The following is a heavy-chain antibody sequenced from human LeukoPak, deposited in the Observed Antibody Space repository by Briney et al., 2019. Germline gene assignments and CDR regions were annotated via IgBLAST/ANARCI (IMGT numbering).Heavy chain of an antibody. CDR1: GLTFSSYG. V-gene: IGHV3-30*03. CDR3: ARGRGSYLPD. CDR2: ISYDGSNK. D-gene: IGHD3-16*01. J-gene: IGHJ4*02. Sequence: PGGSLRLSCAASGLTFSSYGMHWVRQAPGKGLEWVAVISYDGSNKYYADSVKGRFTISRDNSKNTLYLQMNSLRAEDTAVYYCARGRGSYLPDWGQGTLVTVSS.